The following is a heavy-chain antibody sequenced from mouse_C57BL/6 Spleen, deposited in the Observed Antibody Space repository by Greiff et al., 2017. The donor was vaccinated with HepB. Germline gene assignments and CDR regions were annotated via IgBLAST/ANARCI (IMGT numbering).Heavy chain of an antibody. D-gene: IGHD2-4*01. V-gene: IGHV1-69*01. CDR2: IDPSDSYT. J-gene: IGHJ1*03. CDR3: ARGGDYDGYFDV. CDR1: GYTFTSYW. Sequence: QVQLKESGAELVMPGASVKLSCKASGYTFTSYWMHWVKQRPGQGLEWIGEIDPSDSYTNYNQKFKGKSTLTVDKSSSTAYMQLSSLTSEDSAVYYCARGGDYDGYFDVWGTGTTVTVSS.